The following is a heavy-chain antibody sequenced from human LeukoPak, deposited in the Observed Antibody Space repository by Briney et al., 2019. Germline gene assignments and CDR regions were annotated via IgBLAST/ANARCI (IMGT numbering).Heavy chain of an antibody. J-gene: IGHJ4*02. D-gene: IGHD6-13*01. CDR2: ISVSGDWT. V-gene: IGHV3-23*01. Sequence: PGGSLRLSCKASGFTFSSYYMIWVRQAPGKGLEWVSVISVSGDWTYYADSVKGRFTISRDNSKNTLYLQMNSLRAEDTAVYYCANYRQSITAAGNSREFADYWGQGTLVTVSS. CDR1: GFTFSSYY. CDR3: ANYRQSITAAGNSREFADY.